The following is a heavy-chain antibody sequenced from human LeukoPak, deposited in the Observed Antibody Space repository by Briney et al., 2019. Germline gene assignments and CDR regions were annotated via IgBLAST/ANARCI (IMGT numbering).Heavy chain of an antibody. D-gene: IGHD3-22*01. CDR2: IKQDGSEK. Sequence: GGSLRLSCAASGFTFSSYWMSWVRQAPGKGLEWVANIKQDGSEKYYVDSVKGRFTISRDNAKNSLYLQMNSLRAEDTAVYYCARTNREVVVITGLDYWGQGTLVTVSS. V-gene: IGHV3-7*02. J-gene: IGHJ4*02. CDR1: GFTFSSYW. CDR3: ARTNREVVVITGLDY.